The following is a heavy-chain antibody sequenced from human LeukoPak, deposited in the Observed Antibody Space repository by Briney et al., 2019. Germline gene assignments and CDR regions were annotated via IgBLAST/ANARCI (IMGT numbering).Heavy chain of an antibody. CDR2: IYYSGTT. J-gene: IGHJ3*02. CDR1: GFSMSSGDYY. V-gene: IGHV4-31*03. D-gene: IGHD1-14*01. Sequence: NPSETLSLTCTVSGFSMSSGDYYWSWIRQHPGMGLEWIGYIYYSGTTYYNPSLKSRVSISVDTSRNQLSLKLNSVTAADTAVYYCARTGARAVVRIDLIRAFDIWGQGTMVTVSS. CDR3: ARTGARAVVRIDLIRAFDI.